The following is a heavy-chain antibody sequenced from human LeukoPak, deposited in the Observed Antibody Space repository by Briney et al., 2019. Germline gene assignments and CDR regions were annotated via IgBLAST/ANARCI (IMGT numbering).Heavy chain of an antibody. D-gene: IGHD3-3*01. CDR3: ARDGDYYSYFDFWSGYYIGGGYYYYGMDV. J-gene: IGHJ6*02. V-gene: IGHV3-7*01. CDR1: GFTLSIYW. CDR2: IKQDGSEK. Sequence: GGSLRLSCAASGFTLSIYWMSWVRQAPGKGLEWVANIKQDGSEKFYVDSVKGRFTMSRDNAKNSLYLQMNSLRAEDTAVYYCARDGDYYSYFDFWSGYYIGGGYYYYGMDVWGQGTTVTVSS.